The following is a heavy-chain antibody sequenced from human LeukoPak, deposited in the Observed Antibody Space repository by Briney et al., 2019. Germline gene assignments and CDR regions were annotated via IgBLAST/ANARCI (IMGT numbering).Heavy chain of an antibody. CDR1: GGSFSGYY. J-gene: IGHJ6*02. CDR2: INHSGST. V-gene: IGHV4-34*01. CDR3: ARGSRTGIFGTYYYGMDV. Sequence: SETLSLTCAVYGGSFSGYYWSWIRQPPGKGLEWIGEINHSGSTNYNPSLKSRVTISVDTSKNQFSLKLSSVTAADTAVYYCARGSRTGIFGTYYYGMDVWGQGTTVTVSS. D-gene: IGHD3-3*01.